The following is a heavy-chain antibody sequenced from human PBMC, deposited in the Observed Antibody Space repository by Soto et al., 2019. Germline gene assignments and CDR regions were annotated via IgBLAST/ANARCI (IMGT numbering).Heavy chain of an antibody. Sequence: QVQLQESGPGLVTPSGTLSVTCAVSSGSISSSYWWSWVRQPPGERLEWIGEIHHSGDTNYNPSLESRVTRSVDKAKNQFSLGLSSVTAADTAVYYCARIDYGSGSDYNFDYWGQGTLVTVSS. D-gene: IGHD3-10*01. CDR1: SGSISSSYW. CDR2: IHHSGDT. V-gene: IGHV4-4*02. CDR3: ARIDYGSGSDYNFDY. J-gene: IGHJ4*02.